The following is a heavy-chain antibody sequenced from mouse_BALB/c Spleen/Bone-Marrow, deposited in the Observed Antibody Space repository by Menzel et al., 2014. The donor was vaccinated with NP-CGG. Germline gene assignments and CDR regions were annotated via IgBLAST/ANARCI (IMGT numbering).Heavy chain of an antibody. CDR3: ARDVGYGNYFVY. CDR1: GFTFSDFY. CDR2: SRNRAKYYTT. D-gene: IGHD2-10*02. Sequence: EVKLVESGGGWVQPGDSLRLSCATSGFTFSDFYMEWVRQPPGKRLEWIATSRNRAKYYTTEYSASVKGRFIVSRDTSQRVLFLQMNALRAEDTAIYYCARDVGYGNYFVYWGQGTLVTVSA. V-gene: IGHV7-1*02. J-gene: IGHJ3*01.